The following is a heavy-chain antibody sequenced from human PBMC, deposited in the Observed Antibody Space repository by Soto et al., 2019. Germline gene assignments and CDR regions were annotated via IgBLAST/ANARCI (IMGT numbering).Heavy chain of an antibody. CDR2: INSDGSST. D-gene: IGHD3-10*01. CDR3: ARAMSKVRGPFDY. CDR1: GLSISRCW. Sequence: SRRACGLSISRCWLHQERQTPGKGLVWVSRINSDGSSTSYADSVKGRFTISRDNAKNTLYLQMNSLRAEDTAVYYCARAMSKVRGPFDYWGQGTLVTVSS. J-gene: IGHJ4*02. V-gene: IGHV3-74*01.